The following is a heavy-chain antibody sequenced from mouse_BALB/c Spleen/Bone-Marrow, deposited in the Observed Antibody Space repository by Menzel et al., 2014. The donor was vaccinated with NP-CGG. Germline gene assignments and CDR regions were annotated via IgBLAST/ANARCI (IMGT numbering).Heavy chain of an antibody. CDR2: INPYNDGT. Sequence: EVKLMESGPELVKPGASVKMSCKASGYTFXSYVMHWVKQKPGQGLEWIGYINPYNDGTKYNEKFKGKATLTSDKSSSTAYMELSSLTSEDSAVYYCARGVYRSYNAMDYWGQGTSVTVSS. CDR3: ARGVYRSYNAMDY. V-gene: IGHV1-14*01. CDR1: GYTFXSYV. D-gene: IGHD2-14*01. J-gene: IGHJ4*01.